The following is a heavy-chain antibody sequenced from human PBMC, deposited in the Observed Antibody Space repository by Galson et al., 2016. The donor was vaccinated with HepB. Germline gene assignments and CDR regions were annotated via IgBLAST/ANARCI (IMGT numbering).Heavy chain of an antibody. CDR3: ARVVCIRTSTGNSCYEFDN. J-gene: IGHJ4*02. V-gene: IGHV4-30-4*08. CDR1: GGSISSGDYF. D-gene: IGHD2-2*01. CDR2: IYTSVTT. Sequence: TLSLTCTVSGGSISSGDYFWNWIRQHPGKGLEWIGYIYTSVTTNYNPSLKSRLTMSVDTSTKQFYLKVNSVTAADTAVYYCARVVCIRTSTGNSCYEFDNWGQGTLVTVSS.